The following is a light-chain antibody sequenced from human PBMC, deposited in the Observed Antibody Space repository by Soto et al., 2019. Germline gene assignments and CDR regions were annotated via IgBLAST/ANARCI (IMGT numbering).Light chain of an antibody. J-gene: IGKJ3*01. Sequence: EIVLTQSPGTLSLSPGERATLSCRASQSVRSSYFAWYQQKPGQAPRLLIFGASTRAPGIPDRFSGSGSGTDFTLTISRLEPEDFAVYYCQQYGSSPYTTFGPGTKVDI. V-gene: IGKV3-20*01. CDR1: QSVRSSY. CDR2: GAS. CDR3: QQYGSSPYTT.